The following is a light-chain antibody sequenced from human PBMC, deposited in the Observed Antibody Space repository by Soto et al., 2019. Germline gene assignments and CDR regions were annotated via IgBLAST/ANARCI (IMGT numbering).Light chain of an antibody. CDR3: SSYRSGTTIDV. Sequence: QSALTQPASVSGSPGQSITISCTGTSRDVGGYNYVSWYQHHPGKAPKLLIYEVTTRPSGVSDRFSGSTSGNTASLTISGLQAEDEANYYCSSYRSGTTIDVFGRVTKLTV. V-gene: IGLV2-14*01. J-gene: IGLJ1*01. CDR1: SRDVGGYNY. CDR2: EVT.